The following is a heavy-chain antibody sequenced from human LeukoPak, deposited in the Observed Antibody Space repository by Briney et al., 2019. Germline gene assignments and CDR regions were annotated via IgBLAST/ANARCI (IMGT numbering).Heavy chain of an antibody. CDR3: ARTTTFAPHFDY. CDR1: GFTFSSYA. D-gene: IGHD1-1*01. V-gene: IGHV3-66*01. CDR2: IYSGGTT. Sequence: GGSLRLPCAASGFTFSSYAMSWVRQAPGKGLEWVSVIYSGGTTYYADSVKGRFTISRDNSKNTLYLQMNSLRAEDTAVYYCARTTTFAPHFDYWGQGTLVTVSS. J-gene: IGHJ4*02.